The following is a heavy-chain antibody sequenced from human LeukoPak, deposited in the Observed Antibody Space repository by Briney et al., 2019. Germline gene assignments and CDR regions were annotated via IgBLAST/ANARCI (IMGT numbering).Heavy chain of an antibody. CDR2: IYYSGST. CDR3: ARDRYGDYSDY. Sequence: PSETLSLTCTVPGGSISSGGYYWSWIRQHPGKGLEWIGYIYYSGSTYYNPSLKSRVTISVDTSKNQFSLKLSSVTAADTAVYYCARDRYGDYSDYWGQGTLVTVSS. V-gene: IGHV4-31*03. D-gene: IGHD4-17*01. CDR1: GGSISSGGYY. J-gene: IGHJ4*02.